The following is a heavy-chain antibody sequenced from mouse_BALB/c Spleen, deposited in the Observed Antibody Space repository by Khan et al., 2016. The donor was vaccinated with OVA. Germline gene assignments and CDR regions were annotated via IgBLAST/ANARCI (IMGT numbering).Heavy chain of an antibody. J-gene: IGHJ3*01. CDR2: IDPENGNT. CDR1: GFNIKDYY. Sequence: IQLVQSGAELVRPGALVNLSCKASGFNIKDYYMHWVKQRPEQGLEWIGWIDPENGNTIFDPKFQGKASITSDTSSNTAYLQLSRLTSEDTADCDCTRYDYSHRFAYWGQGTLVTVSA. V-gene: IGHV14-1*02. D-gene: IGHD2-4*01. CDR3: TRYDYSHRFAY.